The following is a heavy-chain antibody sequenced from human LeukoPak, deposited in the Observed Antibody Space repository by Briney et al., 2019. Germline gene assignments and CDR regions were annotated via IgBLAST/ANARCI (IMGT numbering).Heavy chain of an antibody. J-gene: IGHJ3*02. CDR3: ARTGIVVVTAPDAFDI. V-gene: IGHV1-18*01. CDR1: GYTFTSYG. D-gene: IGHD2-21*02. Sequence: ASVKVSCKASGYTFTSYGISWVRQAPGQGLEWMGWISAYNGNTNYAQKLQGRVTMTRDMSTSTVYMELSSLRSEDTAVYYCARTGIVVVTAPDAFDIWGQGTMVTVSS. CDR2: ISAYNGNT.